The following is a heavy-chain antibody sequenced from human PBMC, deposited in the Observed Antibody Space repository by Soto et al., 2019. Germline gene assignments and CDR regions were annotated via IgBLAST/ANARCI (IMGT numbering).Heavy chain of an antibody. Sequence: SETLSLTCTVSGGSISSGDYHWSWVRQSPRRGLEWIGNIYYSGSTYYNPSLKSRLTISVDTSKNQFSLNLSSVTAADTAVYYCARDRLMATAGTARHYFGLDVWGQGTTVTVSS. CDR3: ARDRLMATAGTARHYFGLDV. CDR2: IYYSGST. J-gene: IGHJ6*02. CDR1: GGSISSGDYH. V-gene: IGHV4-31*03. D-gene: IGHD5-18*01.